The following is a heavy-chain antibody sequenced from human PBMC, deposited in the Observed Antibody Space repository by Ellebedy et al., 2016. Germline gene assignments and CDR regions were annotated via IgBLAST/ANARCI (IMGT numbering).Heavy chain of an antibody. V-gene: IGHV3-23*01. D-gene: IGHD3-22*01. CDR3: AKEKYYYDSSGYIGY. CDR2: ISGSGGST. Sequence: GGSLRLXXAASGFTFSSYAMSWVRQAPGKGLEWVSAISGSGGSTYYADSVKGRFTISRDNSKNTLYLQMNSLRAEDTAVYYCAKEKYYYDSSGYIGYWGQGTLVTVSS. CDR1: GFTFSSYA. J-gene: IGHJ4*02.